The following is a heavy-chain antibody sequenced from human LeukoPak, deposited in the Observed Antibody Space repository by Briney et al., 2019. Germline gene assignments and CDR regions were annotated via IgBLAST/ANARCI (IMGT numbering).Heavy chain of an antibody. J-gene: IGHJ4*02. CDR2: INPNSGGT. D-gene: IGHD5-18*01. V-gene: IGHV1-2*02. Sequence: ASVKVPCKASGYTFTGHYMHWVRQAPGQGLEWMGWINPNSGGTNYAQKFQGRVTMTRDTSISTAYMELSRLRSDDTAVYYCARDSEGRPNTAWNYWGQGTLVTVSS. CDR3: ARDSEGRPNTAWNY. CDR1: GYTFTGHY.